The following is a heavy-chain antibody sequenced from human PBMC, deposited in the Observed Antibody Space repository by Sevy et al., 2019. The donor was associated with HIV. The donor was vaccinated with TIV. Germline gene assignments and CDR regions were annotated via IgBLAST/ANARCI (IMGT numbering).Heavy chain of an antibody. CDR1: GFTFSSYA. CDR3: AKDLHCSSTSCSNFDY. J-gene: IGHJ4*02. Sequence: GGSLRLSCAASGFTFSSYAMSWVRQAPGKGLEWVSAISGSGGSTYYAYSVKGRFTISRDNSKNTLYLQMNSLRAEDTAVYYCAKDLHCSSTSCSNFDYWGQGTLVTVSS. V-gene: IGHV3-23*01. D-gene: IGHD2-2*01. CDR2: ISGSGGST.